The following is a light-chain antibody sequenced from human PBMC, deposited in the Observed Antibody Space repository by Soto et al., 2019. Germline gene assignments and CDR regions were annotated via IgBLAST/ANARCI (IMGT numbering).Light chain of an antibody. Sequence: EIVLTQSPGTLSLSPGERATLSCRASQSVSSSYLAWYQQKPGQAPRLLIYAASSRATGIPDNFSGSGSGTDFTLTISRLEPEDFAVYYCQQYGSSPWTFGQGTKVEIK. J-gene: IGKJ1*01. CDR3: QQYGSSPWT. CDR2: AAS. V-gene: IGKV3-20*01. CDR1: QSVSSSY.